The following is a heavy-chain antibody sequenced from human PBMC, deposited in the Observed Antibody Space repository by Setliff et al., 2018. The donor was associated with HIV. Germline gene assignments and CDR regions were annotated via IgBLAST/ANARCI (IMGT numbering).Heavy chain of an antibody. J-gene: IGHJ4*02. CDR1: GYSFTNYD. Sequence: GASVKVSCKTSGYSFTNYDINWGRQAAGQGLEWLGWINPSNGKTGYAERFQDRVTFRKDTSINTVYMELRSLRSDDTAVYYCAMDSGGGALGSAPDYWGPGTQVTVSS. V-gene: IGHV1-8*03. CDR2: INPSNGKT. CDR3: AMDSGGGALGSAPDY. D-gene: IGHD1-26*01.